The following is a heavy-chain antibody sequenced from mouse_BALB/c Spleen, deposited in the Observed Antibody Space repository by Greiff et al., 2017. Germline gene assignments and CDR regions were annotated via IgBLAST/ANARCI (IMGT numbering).Heavy chain of an antibody. J-gene: IGHJ4*01. V-gene: IGHV5-6-3*01. CDR2: INSNGGST. CDR3: AREGYYYAMDY. Sequence: EVMLVESGGGLVQPGGSLKLSCAASGFTFSSYGMSWVRQTPDKRLELVATINSNGGSTYYPDSVKGRFTIARDNAKNTLYLQRSSLKSEDTAMYYCAREGYYYAMDYWGQGTSVTVSS. D-gene: IGHD2-2*01. CDR1: GFTFSSYG.